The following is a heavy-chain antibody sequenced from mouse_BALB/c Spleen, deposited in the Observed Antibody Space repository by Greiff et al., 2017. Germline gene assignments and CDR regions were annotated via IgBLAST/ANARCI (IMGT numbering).Heavy chain of an antibody. J-gene: IGHJ4*01. V-gene: IGHV1-87*01. CDR2: IYPGDGDT. CDR3: ARGRGNYGAMDY. Sequence: VQLQESGAELARPGASVKLSCKASGYTFPSYWMQWVKQRPGQGLEWIGAIYPGDGDTRYTQKFKGKATLTADKSSSTAYMQLSSLASEDSAVYYCARGRGNYGAMDYWGEGTLVTVS. CDR1: GYTFPSYW. D-gene: IGHD2-1*01.